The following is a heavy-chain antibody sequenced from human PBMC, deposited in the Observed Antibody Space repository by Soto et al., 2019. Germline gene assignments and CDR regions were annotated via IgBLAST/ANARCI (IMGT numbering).Heavy chain of an antibody. V-gene: IGHV4-31*03. Sequence: SLSLPCSVSGGFINSGNYSWNWIRQHPGGGLEWIGNIKNRGTTHYNPSLKSRLTISVDTSKSQFSLKLNSVTAADTAVYYCAGGRYCTNGLCYFLDTWGQGTLVTVSS. CDR1: GGFINSGNYS. CDR2: IKNRGTT. CDR3: AGGRYCTNGLCYFLDT. D-gene: IGHD2-8*01. J-gene: IGHJ5*02.